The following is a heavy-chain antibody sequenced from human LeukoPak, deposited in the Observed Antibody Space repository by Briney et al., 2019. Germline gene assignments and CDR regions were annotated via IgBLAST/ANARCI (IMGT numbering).Heavy chain of an antibody. D-gene: IGHD3-3*01. Sequence: SETPSLTCTVSGGSISSYYWSWIRQPPGKGLEWIGYIYYSGSTNYNPSLKSRVTISVDTSKNQFSLKLSSVTAADTAVYYCARMRFLEWFPALFDYWGQGTLVTVSS. CDR3: ARMRFLEWFPALFDY. J-gene: IGHJ4*02. V-gene: IGHV4-59*01. CDR1: GGSISSYY. CDR2: IYYSGST.